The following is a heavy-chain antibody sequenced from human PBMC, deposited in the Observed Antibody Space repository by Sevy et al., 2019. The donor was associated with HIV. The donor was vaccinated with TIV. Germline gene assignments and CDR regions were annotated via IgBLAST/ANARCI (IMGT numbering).Heavy chain of an antibody. Sequence: GGSLRLSCAASGFDFSTYDMHWVRQAPGKGLEWVAFISFDGSDKWYVDSVKGRFTISRDNSKNTLYVQMNTLRDEDTAVYDCAKRERSYYDSSGNYDAFDVWGQGPSVTVSS. CDR2: ISFDGSDK. CDR3: AKRERSYYDSSGNYDAFDV. J-gene: IGHJ3*01. D-gene: IGHD3-22*01. CDR1: GFDFSTYD. V-gene: IGHV3-33*03.